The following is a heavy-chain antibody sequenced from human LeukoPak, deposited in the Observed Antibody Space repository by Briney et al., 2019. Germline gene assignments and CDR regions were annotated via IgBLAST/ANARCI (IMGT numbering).Heavy chain of an antibody. D-gene: IGHD3-10*01. CDR3: ARSGLVRGVST. J-gene: IGHJ4*02. CDR2: ISYSGST. Sequence: PSETLSLTCTVSGDSMSNYYWTWIRQPPGKELQWMGSISYSGSTNYNPSLKSRVTMSVDTSKNQFSLKLNSVTAADTAVYYCARSGLVRGVSTWGQGTLVTVSS. V-gene: IGHV4-59*01. CDR1: GDSMSNYY.